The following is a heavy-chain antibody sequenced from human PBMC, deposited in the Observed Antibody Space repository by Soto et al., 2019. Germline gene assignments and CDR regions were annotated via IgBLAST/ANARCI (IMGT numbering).Heavy chain of an antibody. CDR1: GGSISSGGYY. Sequence: QVQLQESGPGLVKPSQTLSLTCTVSGGSISSGGYYWSWIRQHPGRGLEWIGYIYYSGSNYYNPSLKSRVTISVDTSKNQFSLKLSSVTAADTAVYYCARAIVVPAASGNYYYGMDVWGQGTTVTVSS. D-gene: IGHD2-2*01. J-gene: IGHJ6*02. CDR3: ARAIVVPAASGNYYYGMDV. CDR2: IYYSGSN. V-gene: IGHV4-31*03.